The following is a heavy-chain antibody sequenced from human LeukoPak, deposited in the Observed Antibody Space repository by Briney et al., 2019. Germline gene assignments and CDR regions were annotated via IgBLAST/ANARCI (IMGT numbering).Heavy chain of an antibody. J-gene: IGHJ6*02. CDR1: GGSFSDYY. D-gene: IGHD5-12*01. CDR2: INHSGST. CDR3: ARGDSGYDLYYYGMDV. V-gene: IGHV4-34*01. Sequence: SETLSLTCAVYGGSFSDYYWSWIRQPPGKGLEWIGEINHSGSTNYNPSLKSRVTISVDTSKNQFSLKLSSVTAADTAVYYCARGDSGYDLYYYGMDVWGQGTTVTVSS.